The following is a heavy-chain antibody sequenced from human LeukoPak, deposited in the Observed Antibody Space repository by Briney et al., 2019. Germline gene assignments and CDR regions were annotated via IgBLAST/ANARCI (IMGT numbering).Heavy chain of an antibody. V-gene: IGHV3-74*01. D-gene: IGHD2/OR15-2a*01. J-gene: IGHJ4*02. CDR1: GXTFSNYW. Sequence: GGSLRLSCVASGXTFSNYWMHWVRQAPGKGLVWVSRIDSDGSSTIYADSVKGRFTISRDNAKNTLYLQMNSLRADDTAVYYCASSPAISNYWGQGTLVTVSS. CDR2: IDSDGSST. CDR3: ASSPAISNY.